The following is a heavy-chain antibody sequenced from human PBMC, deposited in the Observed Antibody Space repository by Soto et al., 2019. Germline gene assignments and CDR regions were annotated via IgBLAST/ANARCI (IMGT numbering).Heavy chain of an antibody. Sequence: GGSLRLSCAASGFTFSSYAMSWVRQAPGKGLEWVSAISGSGGSTYYADSVKGRFTISRDNSKNTLYLQMNSLRAEDTAVYYCAKDIKFGSGSYYNDYYYYGMDVWGQGTTVTVSS. D-gene: IGHD3-10*01. V-gene: IGHV3-23*01. J-gene: IGHJ6*02. CDR1: GFTFSSYA. CDR2: ISGSGGST. CDR3: AKDIKFGSGSYYNDYYYYGMDV.